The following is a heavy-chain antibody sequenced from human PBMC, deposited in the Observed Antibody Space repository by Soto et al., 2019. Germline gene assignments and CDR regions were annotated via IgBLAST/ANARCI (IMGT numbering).Heavy chain of an antibody. CDR3: AKDGGSSRKYFQH. Sequence: QPGGSLRLSCAASGFTFSSYGMHWVRQAPGKGLEWVAVISYDGSNKYYADSVKGRFTISRENSKNTLYLQMNSLRAEDTAVYYCAKDGGSSRKYFQHWGQGTLVTVSS. J-gene: IGHJ1*01. CDR1: GFTFSSYG. V-gene: IGHV3-30*18. D-gene: IGHD6-13*01. CDR2: ISYDGSNK.